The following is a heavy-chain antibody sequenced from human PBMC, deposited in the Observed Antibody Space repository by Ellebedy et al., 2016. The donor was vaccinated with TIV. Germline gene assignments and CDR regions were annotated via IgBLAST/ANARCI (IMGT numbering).Heavy chain of an antibody. CDR3: ARALAASGKVTYHFGMDV. D-gene: IGHD6-13*01. CDR1: GDSITSVGYS. Sequence: SETLSLXXAVSGDSITSVGYSWNWIRQSPEKGLEWIGYIDRGGNTYYNPSLKSRVTISGDTAKNHFSLRMTSATAADTAVYYCARALAASGKVTYHFGMDVWGPGTTVTVSS. J-gene: IGHJ6*02. CDR2: IDRGGNT. V-gene: IGHV4-30-2*06.